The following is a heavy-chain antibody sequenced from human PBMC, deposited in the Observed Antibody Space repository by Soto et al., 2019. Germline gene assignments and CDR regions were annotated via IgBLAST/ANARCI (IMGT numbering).Heavy chain of an antibody. CDR3: ARDGCSGGSCYGRGFFDY. Sequence: GGSLRLSCAASGFTFGSYSMNWFRQAPGKGLEWVSSISSSSSYIYYADSVKGRFTISRDNAKNSLYLQMNSLRAEDTAVYYCARDGCSGGSCYGRGFFDYWGQGTLVTVSS. CDR1: GFTFGSYS. V-gene: IGHV3-21*01. J-gene: IGHJ4*02. CDR2: ISSSSSYI. D-gene: IGHD2-15*01.